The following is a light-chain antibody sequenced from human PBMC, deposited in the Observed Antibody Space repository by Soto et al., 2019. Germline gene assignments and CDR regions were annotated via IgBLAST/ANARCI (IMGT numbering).Light chain of an antibody. CDR3: QQYDSYPLT. CDR2: GVS. V-gene: IGKV1-39*01. CDR1: QSISSS. Sequence: DIQMTQSPSSLSASVGDKVTITCRASQSISSSLNWYQQKSGKAPNLLIYGVSRLQGGVPSRFSGSGSGTDFTLSISSLQPEDFATYYCQQYDSYPLTFGGGTKVDI. J-gene: IGKJ4*01.